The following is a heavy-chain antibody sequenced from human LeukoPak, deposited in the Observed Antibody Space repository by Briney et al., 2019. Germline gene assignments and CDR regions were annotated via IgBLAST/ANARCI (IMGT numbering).Heavy chain of an antibody. V-gene: IGHV1-18*01. J-gene: IGHJ4*02. CDR3: ARAVRYYGSGSYGYYLDY. Sequence: ASVKVSCKASGYTFTSYGISWVRQAPGQGLEWMGWISAYNGNTNYAQKLQGRVTMTTDTSTSTAYMELRSLRSDDTAVYYCARAVRYYGSGSYGYYLDYWGQGTLVTVSS. D-gene: IGHD3-10*01. CDR1: GYTFTSYG. CDR2: ISAYNGNT.